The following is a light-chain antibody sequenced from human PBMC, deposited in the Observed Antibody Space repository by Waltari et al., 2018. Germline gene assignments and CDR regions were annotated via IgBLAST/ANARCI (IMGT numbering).Light chain of an antibody. CDR3: QQCYTFPYT. CDR2: GAS. J-gene: IGKJ2*01. Sequence: DIVMTASPDSLAVSLGGRGHIHCKSSQSVLASSNNKNYLGWSQQKPGQPPKLLITGASTRESGVPDRFSGSGSGTDFILTISSLQAEDVAVYYCQQCYTFPYTFGQGTKLEIK. CDR1: QSVLASSNNKNY. V-gene: IGKV4-1*01.